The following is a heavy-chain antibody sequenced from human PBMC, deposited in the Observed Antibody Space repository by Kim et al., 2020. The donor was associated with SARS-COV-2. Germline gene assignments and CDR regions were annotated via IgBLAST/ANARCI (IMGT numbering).Heavy chain of an antibody. CDR3: SGRNFYR. CDR1: GFTFKNAW. D-gene: IGHD1-7*01. Sequence: GGSLRLSCAASGFTFKNAWMNWVRQAPGKGPEWIGRIKSKNDGATIVYAAPVKGRFSISRDDSRSTLYLQMNSLKTEDTGFYYCSGRNFYRWGQGTLVIVSA. J-gene: IGHJ4*02. CDR2: IKSKNDGATI. V-gene: IGHV3-15*01.